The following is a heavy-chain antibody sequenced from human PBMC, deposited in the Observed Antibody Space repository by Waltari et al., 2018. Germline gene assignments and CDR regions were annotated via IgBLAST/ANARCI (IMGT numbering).Heavy chain of an antibody. CDR2: ISGTGAST. D-gene: IGHD3-16*01. Sequence: VQLVESGGGVVQPGRSLRLSCAASGFTFSSYAITWVRQAPGKGLEWVSAISGTGASTYYADSVKGRFTISRDNSKNSLYLQMNSLRADDTAVYYCTMTYYDYLWGTRTTVYWGQGTLVTVSS. CDR3: TMTYYDYLWGTRTTVY. CDR1: GFTFSSYA. V-gene: IGHV3-23*04. J-gene: IGHJ4*02.